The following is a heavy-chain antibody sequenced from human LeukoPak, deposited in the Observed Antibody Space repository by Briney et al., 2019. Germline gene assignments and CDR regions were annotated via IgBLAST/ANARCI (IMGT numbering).Heavy chain of an antibody. V-gene: IGHV1-2*02. CDR3: ARDLGHSSRVGY. D-gene: IGHD6-13*01. CDR2: INPNSGGT. CDR1: GYTFTAYY. J-gene: IGHJ4*02. Sequence: GASVKVSCKASGYTFTAYYVHWVRQAPGQGLEWMGWINPNSGGTNYAQKFQGRVTMTSDTSISTAYMELSCLRSDDTAVYYCARDLGHSSRVGYWGQGTLVTVSS.